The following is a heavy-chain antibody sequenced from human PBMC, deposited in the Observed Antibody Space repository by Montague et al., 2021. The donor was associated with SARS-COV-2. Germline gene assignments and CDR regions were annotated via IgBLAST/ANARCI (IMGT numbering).Heavy chain of an antibody. CDR3: AQTHYDILPGYYYDMDV. V-gene: IGHV2-70*11. D-gene: IGHD3-9*01. Sequence: VKPTQTLTLTCTFSGFSLSPSGMCVSWIRQPPGKALEWLARIDWDDDKYYSTSLKTRLTISKDTSKNQVVLTMTNMDPVDTATYYCAQTHYDILPGYYYDMDVWGQGTTVTVSS. CDR1: GFSLSPSGMC. CDR2: IDWDDDK. J-gene: IGHJ6*02.